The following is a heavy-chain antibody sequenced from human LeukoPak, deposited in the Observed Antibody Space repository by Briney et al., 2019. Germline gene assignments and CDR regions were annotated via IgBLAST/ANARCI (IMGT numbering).Heavy chain of an antibody. CDR3: AKGVWGTYHAFDY. Sequence: ETLSLTCTVSGCSISSSSFYWGWNRQPPGEGLEWVSHISSSNNNVQYADSVKGRFTISRDNAKNSLYLQMDSLRVEDTGTYYCAKGVWGTYHAFDYWGQGILVTVSS. V-gene: IGHV3-48*04. CDR1: GCSISSSS. J-gene: IGHJ4*02. D-gene: IGHD3-16*02. CDR2: ISSSNNNV.